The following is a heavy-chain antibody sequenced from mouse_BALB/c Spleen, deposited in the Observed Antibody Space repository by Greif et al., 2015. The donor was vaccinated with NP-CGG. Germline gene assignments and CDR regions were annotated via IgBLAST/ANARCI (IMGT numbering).Heavy chain of an antibody. CDR2: IRLKSNNYAT. Sequence: EVKLEESGGGLAQPGGSMKLFCVASGFTFSNCWMNWVRQSPEKGLEWVAEIRLKSNNYATHYAESVKGRFTISRDDSKSSVYLQMSKLRAEDTGIYYCATVFAYWGQGTLVTLSA. J-gene: IGHJ3*01. V-gene: IGHV6-6*02. CDR1: GFTFSNCW. CDR3: ATVFAY.